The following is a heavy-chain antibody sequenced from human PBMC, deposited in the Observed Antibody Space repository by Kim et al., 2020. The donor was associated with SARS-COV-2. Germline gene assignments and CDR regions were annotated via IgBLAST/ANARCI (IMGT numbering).Heavy chain of an antibody. V-gene: IGHV3-64D*09. J-gene: IGHJ5*02. CDR3: MKDPGDA. Sequence: GALRLSCSASGFTFSSYAMHWVRQAPGKGLECVSLISDGGTPTYYADSMRGRFTISRDNSKNTVYLQMSSLRSEDTAIYYCMKDPGDAWGQGTLVIVSS. CDR2: ISDGGTPT. CDR1: GFTFSSYA.